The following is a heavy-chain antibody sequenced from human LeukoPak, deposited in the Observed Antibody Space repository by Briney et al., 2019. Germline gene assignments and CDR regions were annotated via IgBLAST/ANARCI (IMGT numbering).Heavy chain of an antibody. CDR2: IYNSGTT. D-gene: IGHD1-1*01. J-gene: IGHJ2*01. CDR3: ARDRLGATGHWRIDV. CDR1: SGSFSSYY. V-gene: IGHV4-4*07. Sequence: SETLSLTCTVSSGSFSSYYWTWIRQPAGKGLEWIGRIYNSGTTNYSPSLESRVTMSLDTSKNRFSLSLSSVTAADTAVYYCARDRLGATGHWRIDVWGRGTLVTVSS.